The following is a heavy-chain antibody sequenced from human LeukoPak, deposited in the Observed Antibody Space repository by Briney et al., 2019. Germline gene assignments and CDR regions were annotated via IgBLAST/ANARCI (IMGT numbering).Heavy chain of an antibody. V-gene: IGHV1-69*05. CDR3: ARASYSSSWHYYYYYMDV. J-gene: IGHJ6*03. D-gene: IGHD6-13*01. CDR2: IIPIFGTA. Sequence: SVKVSCKASGGTFSSYAISWVRQTPGQGLEWMGGIIPIFGTANYAQKFQGRVTITTDESTSTAYMELSSLRSEDTAVYYCARASYSSSWHYYYYYMDVWGKGTTVTVSS. CDR1: GGTFSSYA.